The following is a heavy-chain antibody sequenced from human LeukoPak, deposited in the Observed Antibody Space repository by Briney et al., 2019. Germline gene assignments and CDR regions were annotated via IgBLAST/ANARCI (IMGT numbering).Heavy chain of an antibody. V-gene: IGHV3-30*03. CDR3: ARGQHNSGYYNDGAYDI. Sequence: TGGSLRLSCAASGFTFSSYSMNWVRQAPGKGLEWVAIISYDGSNKYYADSVKGRFTISRDNSKKMLFLQMNSLRPEDTAVYYCARGQHNSGYYNDGAYDIWGQGTMVTVSS. CDR2: ISYDGSNK. J-gene: IGHJ3*02. D-gene: IGHD3-22*01. CDR1: GFTFSSYS.